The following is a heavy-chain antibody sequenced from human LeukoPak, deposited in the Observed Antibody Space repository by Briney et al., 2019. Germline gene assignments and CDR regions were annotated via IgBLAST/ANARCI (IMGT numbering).Heavy chain of an antibody. CDR1: GGSISSGGYS. CDR2: IYHSGST. CDR3: ARGGVRGVIQQNWFDP. D-gene: IGHD3-10*01. J-gene: IGHJ5*02. V-gene: IGHV4-30-2*01. Sequence: TSQTLSLTCAVSGGSISSGGYSWSWIRQPPGKGLEWIRYIYHSGSTYYNPSLKSRVTISVDRSKNQFSLKLSSVTAADTAVYYCARGGVRGVIQQNWFDPWGQGTLVTVSS.